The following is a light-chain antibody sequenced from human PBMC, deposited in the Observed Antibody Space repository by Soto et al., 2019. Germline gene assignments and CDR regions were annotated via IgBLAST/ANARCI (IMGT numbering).Light chain of an antibody. CDR2: DAS. Sequence: DIQMTQSPSTLSASVGDRVTITCRASQSISGWLAWYQQQPGKAPNLLIYDASSLESGVPSRFSGSGSGTEFTLTISSLQPADFATYYCQHYNSYPITFGQGTRLEIK. CDR1: QSISGW. V-gene: IGKV1-5*01. J-gene: IGKJ5*01. CDR3: QHYNSYPIT.